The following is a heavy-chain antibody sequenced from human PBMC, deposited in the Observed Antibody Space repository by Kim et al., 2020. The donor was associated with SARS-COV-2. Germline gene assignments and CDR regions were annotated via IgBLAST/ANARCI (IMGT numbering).Heavy chain of an antibody. V-gene: IGHV3-53*04. Sequence: GGSLRLSCAASGFTVSSNYMSWVRQAPGKGLEWVSVIYSGGSTYYADSVKGRFTISRHNSKNTLYLQMNSLRAEDTAVYYCARLYGSGSYNAFDIWGQGTMVTVSS. CDR1: GFTVSSNY. CDR2: IYSGGST. CDR3: ARLYGSGSYNAFDI. J-gene: IGHJ3*02. D-gene: IGHD3-10*01.